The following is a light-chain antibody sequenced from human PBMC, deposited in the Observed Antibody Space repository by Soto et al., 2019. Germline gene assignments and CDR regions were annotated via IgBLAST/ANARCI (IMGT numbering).Light chain of an antibody. CDR3: RSYTTSTLL. Sequence: QSALTQPASVSGFPGQSITISCTGSSIDVADYNYVSWYQQHPGKAPKLIISEVSFRPSRVSNSFSGSKSGTTASLTISGLQTEDEADYYCRSYTTSTLLFGGGTKGTVL. CDR1: SIDVADYNY. J-gene: IGLJ2*01. CDR2: EVS. V-gene: IGLV2-14*01.